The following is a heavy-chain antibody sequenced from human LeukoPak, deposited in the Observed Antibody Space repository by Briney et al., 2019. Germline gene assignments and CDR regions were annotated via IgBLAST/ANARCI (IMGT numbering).Heavy chain of an antibody. CDR3: AKDRYANQHDY. CDR2: ISSSSSTI. Sequence: GGSLRLSCAASGFTSSSCSMNWVRQAPGKGLEWVSYISSSSSTIYYADSVKGRFTISRDNAKNSLYLQMNSLRAEDTAVYYCAKDRYANQHDYWGQGTLVTVSS. CDR1: GFTSSSCS. D-gene: IGHD3-16*02. V-gene: IGHV3-48*04. J-gene: IGHJ4*02.